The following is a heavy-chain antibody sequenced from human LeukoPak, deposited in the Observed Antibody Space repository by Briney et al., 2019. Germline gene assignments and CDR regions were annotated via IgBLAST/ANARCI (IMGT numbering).Heavy chain of an antibody. D-gene: IGHD6-19*01. Sequence: GGSLRLSCAASGFTFSSYGMHWVRQAPGKGLEWVTVVSDDGSNKYFADSVKGRFSISRDNSKNTMYLQMNSLRAEDTAVYYCAKGVWSSGPDAFDIWSQGTMVTVSS. CDR1: GFTFSSYG. V-gene: IGHV3-30*18. CDR3: AKGVWSSGPDAFDI. CDR2: VSDDGSNK. J-gene: IGHJ3*02.